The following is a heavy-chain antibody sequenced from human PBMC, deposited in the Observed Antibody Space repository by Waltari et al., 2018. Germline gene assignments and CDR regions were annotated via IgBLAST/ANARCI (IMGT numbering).Heavy chain of an antibody. V-gene: IGHV1-18*01. CDR3: AREAGSGYYYYYYGMDV. Sequence: QVQLVQSGAEVKKPGASVKVSCKASGYTFTSYGISWVRQAPGQRLEWMGWISAYNGNTNYAQKLQGRVTMTTDTSTSTAYMELRSLRSDDTAVYYCAREAGSGYYYYYYGMDVWGQGTTVTVSS. J-gene: IGHJ6*02. CDR2: ISAYNGNT. CDR1: GYTFTSYG. D-gene: IGHD3-22*01.